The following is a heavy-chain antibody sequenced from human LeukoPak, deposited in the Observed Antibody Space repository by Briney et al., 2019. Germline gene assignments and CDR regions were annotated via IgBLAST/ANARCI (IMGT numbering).Heavy chain of an antibody. Sequence: SETLSLTCAVYGGSFRGYYWSWIRQPPGKGLEWIGEINHSGSTNYNPSLKSRVTISVDTSKNQFSLKLSSVTAADTAVYYCARAGRKFNSGYGIRYYYMDVWGKGTTVTVSS. J-gene: IGHJ6*03. CDR3: ARAGRKFNSGYGIRYYYMDV. CDR1: GGSFRGYY. CDR2: INHSGST. V-gene: IGHV4-34*01. D-gene: IGHD5-12*01.